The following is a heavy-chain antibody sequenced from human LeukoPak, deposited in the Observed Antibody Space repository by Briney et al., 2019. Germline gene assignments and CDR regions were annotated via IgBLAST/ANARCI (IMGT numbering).Heavy chain of an antibody. CDR3: ARGGYNTGWEFDY. V-gene: IGHV1-2*02. J-gene: IGHJ4*02. D-gene: IGHD6-19*01. CDR2: INPNSGGT. Sequence: ASVKVSCKASGYTFIDYYMQWVRQAPGQGLEWMGWINPNSGGTDYAQKFQGRVTMTRDTSISTAYMELSRLRSDDTAVYYCARGGYNTGWEFDYWGQGTLVTVSS. CDR1: GYTFIDYY.